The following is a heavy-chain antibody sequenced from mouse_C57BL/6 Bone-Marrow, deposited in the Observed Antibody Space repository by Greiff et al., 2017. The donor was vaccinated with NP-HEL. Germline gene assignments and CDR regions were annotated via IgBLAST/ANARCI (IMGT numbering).Heavy chain of an antibody. CDR2: INPNNGGT. J-gene: IGHJ1*03. Sequence: EVQLQQSGPELVKPGASVKMSCKASGYTFTDYNMHWVKQSHGKSLEWIGYINPNNGGTSYNQKFKGKATLTVNKSSSTAYMELRSLTSEDSAVYYCARLITTVVATRRYWYFDVWGTGTTVTVSS. CDR1: GYTFTDYN. CDR3: ARLITTVVATRRYWYFDV. V-gene: IGHV1-22*01. D-gene: IGHD1-1*01.